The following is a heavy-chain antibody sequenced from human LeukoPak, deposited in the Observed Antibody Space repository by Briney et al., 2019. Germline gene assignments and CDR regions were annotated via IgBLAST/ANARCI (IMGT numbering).Heavy chain of an antibody. CDR3: TRDSGTNNWFDP. V-gene: IGHV3-73*01. Sequence: GGSLKLSCAASGFTFSGSAIHWVRQSSGKGLEWVGQIDKKDKGYATATAYAASVKGRFTISRDESINTAYLQMKSLKTEDTALYYCTRDSGTNNWFDPWGQGTLVSVSS. D-gene: IGHD1-26*01. J-gene: IGHJ5*02. CDR2: IDKKDKGYATAT. CDR1: GFTFSGSA.